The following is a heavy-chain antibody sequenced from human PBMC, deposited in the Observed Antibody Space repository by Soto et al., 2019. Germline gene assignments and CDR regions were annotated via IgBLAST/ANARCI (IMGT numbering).Heavy chain of an antibody. CDR3: ARDGVTMVRGAKHYYYYYMDV. CDR1: GFTFSSYG. V-gene: IGHV3-33*01. J-gene: IGHJ6*03. D-gene: IGHD3-10*01. Sequence: GGSLRLSCAASGFTFSSYGMHWVRQAPGKGLEWVAVIWYDGSNKYYADSVKGRFTISRDNSKNTLYLQMNSLRAEDTAVYYCARDGVTMVRGAKHYYYYYMDVWGKGTTVTVSS. CDR2: IWYDGSNK.